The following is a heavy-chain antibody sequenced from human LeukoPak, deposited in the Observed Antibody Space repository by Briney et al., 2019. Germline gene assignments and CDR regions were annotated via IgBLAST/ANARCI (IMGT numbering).Heavy chain of an antibody. CDR2: IYYSGST. V-gene: IGHV4-59*01. D-gene: IGHD2-21*02. J-gene: IGHJ3*02. CDR3: ARPLLGDAGAFDI. Sequence: SETLSLTCTVSGGSISSYYWSWIRQPPGKGLEWIGYIYYSGSTNYNPSLKSRVTISVDTSKNQFSLNLSSVTAADTAVYYCARPLLGDAGAFDIWGQGTTVTVSS. CDR1: GGSISSYY.